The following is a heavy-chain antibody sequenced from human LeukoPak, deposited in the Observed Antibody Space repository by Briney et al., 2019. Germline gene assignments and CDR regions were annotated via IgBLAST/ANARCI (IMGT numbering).Heavy chain of an antibody. D-gene: IGHD3-10*01. CDR1: GFTFSSYG. J-gene: IGHJ5*02. V-gene: IGHV3-23*01. CDR2: ISGSGGST. Sequence: GGSLRLSCAASGFTFSSYGMSWVRQAPGKGLEWVSAISGSGGSTYYADSVKGRFTISRDNSKNTLYLQMNSLRAEDTAVYYCAREVDGSGSYYNPAFDPWGQGTLVTVSS. CDR3: AREVDGSGSYYNPAFDP.